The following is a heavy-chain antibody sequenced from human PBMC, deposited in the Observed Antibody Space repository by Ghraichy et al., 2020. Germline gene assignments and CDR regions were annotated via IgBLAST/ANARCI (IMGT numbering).Heavy chain of an antibody. CDR3: ARDAVAGYGDFFDY. CDR2: TSYDGSNK. CDR1: GFTFSSYA. Sequence: SLRLSCAASGFTFSSYAMHWVRQAPGKGLEWVAATSYDGSNKHYADSVKGRFTISRDNSKNTLYLQMNSLRVEDTAVYNCARDAVAGYGDFFDYWGQGTPVTVSS. V-gene: IGHV3-30-3*01. D-gene: IGHD6-19*01. J-gene: IGHJ4*02.